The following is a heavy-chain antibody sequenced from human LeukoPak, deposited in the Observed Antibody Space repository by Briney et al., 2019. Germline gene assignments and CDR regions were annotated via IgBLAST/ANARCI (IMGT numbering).Heavy chain of an antibody. J-gene: IGHJ4*02. D-gene: IGHD2-21*02. V-gene: IGHV4-39*01. CDR1: SDSIYSSNYY. CDR2: IYHSGST. Sequence: SGTLSLTCTVSSDSIYSSNYYWGWIRQPPGKGLEWIGSIYHSGSTYYNSSLKSRVTISVDTSKNQFSLKLSSLTAADTAVYYCARAAYCGGDCYLFDYWGQGTLDTL. CDR3: ARAAYCGGDCYLFDY.